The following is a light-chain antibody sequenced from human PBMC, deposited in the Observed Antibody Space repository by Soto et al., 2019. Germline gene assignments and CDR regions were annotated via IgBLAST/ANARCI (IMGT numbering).Light chain of an antibody. CDR1: QGISSY. CDR2: AAS. J-gene: IGKJ1*01. Sequence: AIRMTQSPSSFSASTGDRVTITCRASQGISSYLAWYQQKPGKAPKLLISAASTLQSGVPSRFSGSGSGTDFTLTISCMQYEDFTTYYCQQYYNYTRTFGKGTKGDIK. V-gene: IGKV1-8*01. CDR3: QQYYNYTRT.